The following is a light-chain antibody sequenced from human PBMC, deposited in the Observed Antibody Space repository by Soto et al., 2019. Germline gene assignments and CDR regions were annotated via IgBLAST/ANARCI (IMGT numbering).Light chain of an antibody. CDR1: SSDVGGYNY. Sequence: QSVLTQPRSVSGSPGQSVTISCTGTSSDVGGYNYVSWFQQHPGRAPQLIIYEVSNRPSAVSNRFSGSKSGNTASLTISGLQTEDEADYHCSSYTSSSILYVFGTGTKVNVL. V-gene: IGLV2-14*01. CDR3: SSYTSSSILYV. J-gene: IGLJ1*01. CDR2: EVS.